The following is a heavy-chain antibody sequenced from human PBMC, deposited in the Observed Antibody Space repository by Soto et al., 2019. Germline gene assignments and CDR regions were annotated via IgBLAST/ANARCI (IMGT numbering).Heavy chain of an antibody. CDR2: IYYSGNT. J-gene: IGHJ4*02. CDR1: GGSISSSSYY. Sequence: SETLSLTCTVSGGSISSSSYYWGWIRQPPGKGLEWIGSIYYSGNTYYNPSLKSRVTISVDTAKNQFSLKLSSVTAADTAVYYCARTWGSTNVYWGRGTLVTVSS. D-gene: IGHD3-16*01. V-gene: IGHV4-39*01. CDR3: ARTWGSTNVY.